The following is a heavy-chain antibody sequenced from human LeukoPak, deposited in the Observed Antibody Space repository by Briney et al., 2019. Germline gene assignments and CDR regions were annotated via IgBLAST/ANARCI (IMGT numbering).Heavy chain of an antibody. CDR2: IYYSGST. Sequence: LRLSCAASGFAVSSNHMNWVRQPPGKGLEWIGYIYYSGSTYYNPSLKSRVTLSVDTSKNQFSLKLSSVTAADTAVYYCAREEWFDPWGQGTLVTVSS. J-gene: IGHJ5*02. CDR1: GFAVSSNH. CDR3: AREEWFDP. V-gene: IGHV4-30-4*08.